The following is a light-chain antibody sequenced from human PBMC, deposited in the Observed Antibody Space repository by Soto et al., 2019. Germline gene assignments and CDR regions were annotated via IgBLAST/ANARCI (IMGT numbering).Light chain of an antibody. CDR2: AAS. J-gene: IGKJ4*01. CDR1: QDIRNH. Sequence: DLQMTQSPSAMSASVGDRVTITCRASQDIRNHLVWFQQKPGEVPKRLIYAASSLQSGVPSTFSGSGSGTEFTLAIDRLQPEDFATYYCLQHNSYPITFGGGTKVEIK. CDR3: LQHNSYPIT. V-gene: IGKV1-17*03.